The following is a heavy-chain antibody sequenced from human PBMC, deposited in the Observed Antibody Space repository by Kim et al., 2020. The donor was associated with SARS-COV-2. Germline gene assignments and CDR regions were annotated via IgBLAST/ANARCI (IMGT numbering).Heavy chain of an antibody. CDR1: RFTFSSYG. CDR2: MSGRGGGT. D-gene: IGHD3-3*01. J-gene: IGHJ3*01. CDR3: AKGSTFWSGYYMKGGNDAFHV. Sequence: GGSLRLSCAASRFTFSSYGMTWVRQAPGKGLEWVSLMSGRGGGTYYADSVKGRFTISRDNAKNTLYLQMNSLRVEDTAVYYCAKGSTFWSGYYMKGGNDAFHVWGQGTMVTVSS. V-gene: IGHV3-23*01.